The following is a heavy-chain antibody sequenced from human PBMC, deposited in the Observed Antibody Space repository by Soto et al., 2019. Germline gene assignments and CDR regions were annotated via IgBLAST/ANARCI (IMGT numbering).Heavy chain of an antibody. D-gene: IGHD3-22*01. CDR1: GYSFTRYW. CDR3: ARPYYDSSGFDAFDI. CDR2: IYPGDSDT. Sequence: GESLKISCKGSGYSFTRYWIGWVGQRPGKGLEWMGIIYPGDSDTRYSPSFQGQVTISADKSISTAYLQWSSLKASDTAMYYCARPYYDSSGFDAFDIWGQGTMVTVSS. J-gene: IGHJ3*02. V-gene: IGHV5-51*01.